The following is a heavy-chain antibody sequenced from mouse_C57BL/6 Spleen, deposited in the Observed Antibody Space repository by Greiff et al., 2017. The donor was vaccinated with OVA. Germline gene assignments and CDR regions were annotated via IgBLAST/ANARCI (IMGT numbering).Heavy chain of an antibody. Sequence: VQLLESGAELMKPGASVKLSCKATGYTFTSYWIEWVKQRPGQGLEWIGEILPGSGSTHYNEKFKGKATFTADTSSNTAYMQLSSLTTADSASDSCASHITTGDVDFWGTGTTLTVSS. CDR3: ASHITTGDVDF. CDR1: GYTFTSYW. D-gene: IGHD2-13*01. J-gene: IGHJ1*03. V-gene: IGHV1-9*01. CDR2: ILPGSGST.